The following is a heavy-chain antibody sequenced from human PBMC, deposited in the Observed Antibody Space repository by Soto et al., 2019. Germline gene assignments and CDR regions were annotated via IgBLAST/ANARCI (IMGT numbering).Heavy chain of an antibody. D-gene: IGHD1-1*01. CDR3: ARGRTTGFGAFDI. Sequence: SVKVSCKASGGTFSSYAISWVRQAPGQGLEWMGGIIPIFGTANYAQKFQGRVTIAADESTSTAYMELSSLRSEDTAVYYCARGRTTGFGAFDIWGQGTMVTVSS. CDR1: GGTFSSYA. V-gene: IGHV1-69*13. CDR2: IIPIFGTA. J-gene: IGHJ3*02.